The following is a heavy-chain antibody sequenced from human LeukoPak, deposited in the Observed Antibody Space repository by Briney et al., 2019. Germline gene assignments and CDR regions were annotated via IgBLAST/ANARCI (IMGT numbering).Heavy chain of an antibody. CDR1: GYTFTRYD. J-gene: IGHJ6*03. CDR3: ARGDFLSSTSCYTCGDGPYYYYYMDV. V-gene: IGHV1-8*03. CDR2: MNPNSSDT. D-gene: IGHD2-2*02. Sequence: ASVKVCCKASGYTFTRYDINWGRQATGPGLEWMGWMNPNSSDTGHANKCQGRITITRNTSISTAYMELSSLRFEDTAVYYCARGDFLSSTSCYTCGDGPYYYYYMDVWGKGTTVTVSS.